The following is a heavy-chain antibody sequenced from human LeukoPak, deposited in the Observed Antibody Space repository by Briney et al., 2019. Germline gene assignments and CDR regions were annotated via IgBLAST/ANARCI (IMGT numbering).Heavy chain of an antibody. CDR2: IYYTGST. CDR1: GGSISSGIYY. CDR3: ARVVGGVGLDY. J-gene: IGHJ4*02. Sequence: SQTLSLTCAVSGGSISSGIYYWTWIRQPPGEALEYIGCIYYTGSTNYNPSLNSRVTISVDTSKNQFALKLSSVTAADTAVYYCARVVGGVGLDYWGQGTLVTVSS. V-gene: IGHV4-61*01. D-gene: IGHD3-16*01.